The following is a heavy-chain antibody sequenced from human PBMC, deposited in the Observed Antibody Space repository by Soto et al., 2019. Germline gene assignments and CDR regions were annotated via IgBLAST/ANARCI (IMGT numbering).Heavy chain of an antibody. CDR3: ARGSESSRRYLPLLDY. V-gene: IGHV4-34*01. CDR2: IRHSGST. Sequence: WTWIRQTPGKGLEWIGEIRHSGSTNYNPSLMSRVTMSADTSKKQFSLRLSSVTAADTALYFCARGSESSRRYLPLLDYWGQGTLVTVSS. D-gene: IGHD3-16*02. J-gene: IGHJ4*02.